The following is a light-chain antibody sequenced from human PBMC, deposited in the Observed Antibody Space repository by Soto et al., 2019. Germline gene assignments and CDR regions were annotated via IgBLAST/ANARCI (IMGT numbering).Light chain of an antibody. Sequence: EVVLTQSPGTLSLSPGERATLSCRASQSVNNNQLAWYQQKPGQAPRLLIYGASNRATGIPDRFSGSGSGTDFTLTIARLEPEDFAVYYCQQYATSTHTFGQGTKVEIK. CDR3: QQYATSTHT. J-gene: IGKJ1*01. CDR1: QSVNNNQ. CDR2: GAS. V-gene: IGKV3-20*01.